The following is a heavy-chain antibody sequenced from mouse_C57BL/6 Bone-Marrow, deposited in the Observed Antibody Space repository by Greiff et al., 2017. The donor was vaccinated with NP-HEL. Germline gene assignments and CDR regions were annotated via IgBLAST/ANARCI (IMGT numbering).Heavy chain of an antibody. J-gene: IGHJ1*03. CDR2: IRSKSSNYAT. Sequence: EVQRVESGGGLVQPKGSLKLSCAASGFTFNTYAMHWVRQAPGKGLEWVARIRSKSSNYATYYADSVKDRFTTSRDDSQSMLYLQMNNLKTEDTAMYSCVRDLGSTTVVIPSFDVWGTGTTVTVSS. CDR1: GFTFNTYA. V-gene: IGHV10-3*01. D-gene: IGHD1-1*01. CDR3: VRDLGSTTVVIPSFDV.